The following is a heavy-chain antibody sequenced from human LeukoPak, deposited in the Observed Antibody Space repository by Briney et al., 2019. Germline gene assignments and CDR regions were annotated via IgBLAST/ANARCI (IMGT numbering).Heavy chain of an antibody. CDR3: ALYSSGIIDY. CDR2: ISSSSSYI. CDR1: GFTFSSYS. Sequence: GGSLRLSCAASGFTFSSYSMNWVRQAPGKGLEWVSSISSSSSYIYYADSVRGRFTISRDNAKNSLYLQMNSLRAEDTAVYYCALYSSGIIDYWGQGTLVTVSS. D-gene: IGHD6-19*01. V-gene: IGHV3-21*01. J-gene: IGHJ4*02.